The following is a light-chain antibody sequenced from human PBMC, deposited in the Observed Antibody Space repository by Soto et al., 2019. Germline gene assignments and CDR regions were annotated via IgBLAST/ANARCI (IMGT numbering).Light chain of an antibody. CDR2: DAN. CDR1: GGVATIGQS. CDR3: LVYYGGTWV. Sequence: QSVVTQEPSLTVSPGGTVTLTCGSTGGVATIGQSPYWFQQQPGQAPRTLTSDANKRHSWTTARFSDSLLGDKGALTLSGAQPEDEAYYFCLVYYGGTWVFGGGTKVTVL. V-gene: IGLV7-46*01. J-gene: IGLJ3*02.